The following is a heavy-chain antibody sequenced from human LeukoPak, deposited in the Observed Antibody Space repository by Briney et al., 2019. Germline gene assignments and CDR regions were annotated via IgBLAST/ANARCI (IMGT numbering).Heavy chain of an antibody. CDR3: ARGGSGSYTPNYYGMDV. V-gene: IGHV4-4*07. D-gene: IGHD3-10*01. Sequence: SETLSLTCTVSGGSISSYYWSWIRQPAGKGLEWIGRSYTSGSTNYNPSLKSRVTMSVDTSKNQFSLKLSSVTAADTAVYYCARGGSGSYTPNYYGMDVWGQGTTVTVSS. CDR1: GGSISSYY. CDR2: SYTSGST. J-gene: IGHJ6*02.